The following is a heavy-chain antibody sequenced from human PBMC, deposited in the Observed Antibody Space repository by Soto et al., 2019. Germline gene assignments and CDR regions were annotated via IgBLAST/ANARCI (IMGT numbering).Heavy chain of an antibody. V-gene: IGHV4-31*03. J-gene: IGHJ6*03. Sequence: SETLSLTCNVSGGSISSGGYYWSWIRQHPGKGLEWIGYIYYSGSTYYNPSLKSRVTISVDTSKNQFSLKLSSVTAADTAVYYCAAQADFWSGQYYYYYYMDVWGKGTTVTVSS. CDR2: IYYSGST. CDR3: AAQADFWSGQYYYYYYMDV. D-gene: IGHD3-3*01. CDR1: GGSISSGGYY.